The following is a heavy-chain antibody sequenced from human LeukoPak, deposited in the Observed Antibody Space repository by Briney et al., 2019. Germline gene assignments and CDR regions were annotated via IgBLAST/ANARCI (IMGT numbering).Heavy chain of an antibody. D-gene: IGHD6-6*01. V-gene: IGHV4-39*07. CDR1: GGSISSSSYY. Sequence: TSETLSLTCTVSGGSISSSSYYWGWIRQPPGKGLEWIGSIYYSGSTYYNPSLKSRVTISVDTSKNQFSLKLSSVTAADTAVYFCANLSSPGWFAPWSQGCLVTVSS. CDR2: IYYSGST. CDR3: ANLSSPGWFAP. J-gene: IGHJ5*02.